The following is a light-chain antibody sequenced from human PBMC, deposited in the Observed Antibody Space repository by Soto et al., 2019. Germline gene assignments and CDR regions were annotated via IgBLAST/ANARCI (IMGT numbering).Light chain of an antibody. CDR2: GAS. CDR3: QHYNNLWG. V-gene: IGKV3-15*01. CDR1: QSVRSN. Sequence: EIAMTQSPATLSVSPGERVTLSCRASQSVRSNLAWYQQKPGRVPRVLIYGASTRAIGIPDRFSGSGSGTEFTLTISSLQSEDFAVYYCQHYNNLWGFGGGTKVEIK. J-gene: IGKJ4*01.